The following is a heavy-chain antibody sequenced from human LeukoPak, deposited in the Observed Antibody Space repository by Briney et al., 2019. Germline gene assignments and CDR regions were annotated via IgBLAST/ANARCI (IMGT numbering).Heavy chain of an antibody. J-gene: IGHJ5*02. Sequence: ASVTVSCKVAGYTLNEVSMHWVRQAPGKGLEGMGGFDPEDGERIYAQKFQGRVTMTEDTSTDTTYMELSSLTSEDTATYYCATENFGLGSPFDPWGQGTLVTVSS. CDR1: GYTLNEVS. CDR3: ATENFGLGSPFDP. V-gene: IGHV1-24*01. CDR2: FDPEDGER. D-gene: IGHD3-16*01.